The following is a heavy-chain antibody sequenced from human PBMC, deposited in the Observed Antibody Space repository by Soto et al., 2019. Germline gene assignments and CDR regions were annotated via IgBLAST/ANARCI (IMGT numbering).Heavy chain of an antibody. CDR1: VCSLTSYY. CDR2: INPNSGGT. Sequence: SVKVPCKPCVCSLTSYYLHVLRQAPGQGLEWMGWINPNSGGTKYAQNFQGRVTMTRDTSISTAYLDLSRLTSDDTAVYYCARGGGSYVRPFDIWGQGTMVTVSS. V-gene: IGHV1-2*02. D-gene: IGHD1-26*01. J-gene: IGHJ3*02. CDR3: ARGGGSYVRPFDI.